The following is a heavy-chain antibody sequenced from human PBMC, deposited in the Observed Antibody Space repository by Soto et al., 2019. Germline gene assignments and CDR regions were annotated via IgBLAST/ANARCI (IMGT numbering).Heavy chain of an antibody. Sequence: LRLSCAASGFTFSSYAMHWVRQAPGKGLEWVAVISYDGSNKYYADSVKGRFTISRDNSKNTLYLQMNSLRAEDTAVYYCASGDYYDSSGYYYFDYWGQGTLVTVSS. CDR1: GFTFSSYA. D-gene: IGHD3-22*01. CDR3: ASGDYYDSSGYYYFDY. CDR2: ISYDGSNK. V-gene: IGHV3-30-3*01. J-gene: IGHJ4*02.